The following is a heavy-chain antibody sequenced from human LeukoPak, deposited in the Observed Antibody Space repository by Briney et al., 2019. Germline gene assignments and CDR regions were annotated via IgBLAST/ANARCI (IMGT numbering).Heavy chain of an antibody. V-gene: IGHV4-59*01. Sequence: PSETLSLTCTVSGGSMNDYYGSWIRQPPGKGLEWIGYMYYSGSTNYNPSLKSRVSISIDTSKNQFSLKLSSVTAADPAVYYCARDRYCIGGICYSGRFDPWGRGTLVTVSS. D-gene: IGHD2-15*01. CDR2: MYYSGST. CDR3: ARDRYCIGGICYSGRFDP. CDR1: GGSMNDYY. J-gene: IGHJ5*02.